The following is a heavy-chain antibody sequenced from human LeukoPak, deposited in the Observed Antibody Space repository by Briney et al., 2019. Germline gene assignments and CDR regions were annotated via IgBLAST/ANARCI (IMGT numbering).Heavy chain of an antibody. V-gene: IGHV6-1*01. J-gene: IGHJ5*02. CDR1: GDSFSSDSVT. CDR2: TYYRSTWYN. D-gene: IGHD2-2*01. Sequence: SQTLSLTCAISGDSFSSDSVTWNWIRQSPSRGLEWLGRTYYRSTWYNDYAVSVRGRITVNPDTSKNQFSLHLNSVTPEDTAVYYCARRLTQYDCFDPWGQGILVTVSS. CDR3: ARRLTQYDCFDP.